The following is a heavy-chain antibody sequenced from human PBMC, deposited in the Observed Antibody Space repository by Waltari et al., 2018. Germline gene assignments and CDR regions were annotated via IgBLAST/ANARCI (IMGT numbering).Heavy chain of an antibody. CDR1: GFTIKDFA. CDR3: ARGDCRSTSCYSLES. CDR2: ISSDGTNK. V-gene: IGHV3-30*01. D-gene: IGHD2-2*01. Sequence: QVHLVESGGGVVQSGKSLRLSCAASGFTIKDFAMHWVRQAPGPGLEGVSVISSDGTNKDYADAVKGRFIISRDNSGSTLYLQMNSLRPQDTAIYYCARGDCRSTSCYSLESWGHGTLVTVS. J-gene: IGHJ1*01.